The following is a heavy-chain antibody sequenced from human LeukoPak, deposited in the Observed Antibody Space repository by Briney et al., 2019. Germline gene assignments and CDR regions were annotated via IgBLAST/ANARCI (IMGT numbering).Heavy chain of an antibody. D-gene: IGHD3-3*01. Sequence: GGSLRLSCAASGFTFSSYGMSWVRQAPGKGLEWVSAISGSGGSTYYADSVKGRFTISRDNSKNTLYLQMNSLRAEDTAVYYCAKHYDFWSGYWGTSHDAFDIWGQGTMVTVSS. CDR3: AKHYDFWSGYWGTSHDAFDI. CDR1: GFTFSSYG. CDR2: ISGSGGST. V-gene: IGHV3-23*01. J-gene: IGHJ3*02.